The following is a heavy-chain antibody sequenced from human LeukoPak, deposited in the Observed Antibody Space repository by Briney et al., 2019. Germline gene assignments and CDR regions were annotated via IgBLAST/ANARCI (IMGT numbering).Heavy chain of an antibody. J-gene: IGHJ4*02. CDR2: IYYSGNT. CDR3: ARGEYYYDSSGYLFFDY. CDR1: GGSISNYY. V-gene: IGHV4-59*08. D-gene: IGHD3-22*01. Sequence: SETLSLTCTVSGGSISNYYWSWIRQPPGKGLEWIGHIYYSGNTNYNPSLKSRVIMSVDTSKNQFSLRLSSVTAADTAVYYCARGEYYYDSSGYLFFDYWGQGTLVTVSS.